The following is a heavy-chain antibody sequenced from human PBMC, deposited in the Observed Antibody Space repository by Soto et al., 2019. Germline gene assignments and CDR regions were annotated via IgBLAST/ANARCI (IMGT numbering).Heavy chain of an antibody. Sequence: QVQLQESGPGLVKPSETLSLSCTVSGDSINNYYWSWIRQPAGKGLEWIGRIYPGGTTNYNPSLKSRVIMSVDTAKNQLSLNLSSVTAADTAVYYCARGPYCGTDCYFSSWGQGALVIVSS. V-gene: IGHV4-4*07. D-gene: IGHD2-21*02. CDR3: ARGPYCGTDCYFSS. CDR2: IYPGGTT. J-gene: IGHJ5*02. CDR1: GDSINNYY.